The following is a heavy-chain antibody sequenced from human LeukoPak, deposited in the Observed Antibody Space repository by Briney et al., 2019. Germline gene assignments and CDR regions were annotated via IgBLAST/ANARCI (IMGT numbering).Heavy chain of an antibody. CDR1: GFTVSSNY. V-gene: IGHV3-53*01. Sequence: GGSLRLSCAASGFTVSSNYMSWVRQAPGKGLEWVSVIYSGGSTYYADSVKGRFTISRDNSKSTLYLQMNSLRAEDTAVYYCARDYYGSGSYSDWGQGTMVTVSS. CDR2: IYSGGST. J-gene: IGHJ3*01. D-gene: IGHD3-10*01. CDR3: ARDYYGSGSYSD.